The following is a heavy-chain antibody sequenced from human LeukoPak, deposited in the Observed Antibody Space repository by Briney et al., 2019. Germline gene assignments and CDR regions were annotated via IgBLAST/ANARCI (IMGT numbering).Heavy chain of an antibody. D-gene: IGHD5-12*01. V-gene: IGHV3-74*01. J-gene: IGHJ3*02. Sequence: PGGSLGLSCAASGFTFSSYWMHWVRQAPGKGLVWVSRINSDGSSTSYADSVKGRFTISRDNAKNTLYLQMNSLRAEDTAVYYCARGGSGYDFGAFDIWGQGTMVTVSS. CDR1: GFTFSSYW. CDR3: ARGGSGYDFGAFDI. CDR2: INSDGSST.